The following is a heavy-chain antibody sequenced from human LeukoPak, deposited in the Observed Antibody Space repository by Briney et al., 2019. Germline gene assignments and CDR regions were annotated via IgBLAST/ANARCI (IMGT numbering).Heavy chain of an antibody. V-gene: IGHV3-7*01. CDR3: TRDFNHDSSG. CDR2: IKTDGSEK. Sequence: GGSLRLPCAASGFIFSDYWMTWVRQAPGKGLECVANIKTDGSEKYYPDSVKGRFTISRDNAKNSLYLQMNSMRVEDTAVYYCTRDFNHDSSGWGQGTLVTVSS. D-gene: IGHD3-22*01. J-gene: IGHJ4*02. CDR1: GFIFSDYW.